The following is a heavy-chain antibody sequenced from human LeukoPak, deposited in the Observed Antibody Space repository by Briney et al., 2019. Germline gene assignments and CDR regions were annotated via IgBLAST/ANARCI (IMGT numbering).Heavy chain of an antibody. Sequence: SETLSLTCTVSGGSISSSSYYWGWIRQPPGKGLEWIGSIYYSGSTYYNPSLKSRVTISVDTSKNQFSLKLSSVTAADTAVYYCARDDTMVRGVDYWGQGTLVTVSS. D-gene: IGHD3-10*01. J-gene: IGHJ4*02. CDR1: GGSISSSSYY. CDR2: IYYSGST. V-gene: IGHV4-39*07. CDR3: ARDDTMVRGVDY.